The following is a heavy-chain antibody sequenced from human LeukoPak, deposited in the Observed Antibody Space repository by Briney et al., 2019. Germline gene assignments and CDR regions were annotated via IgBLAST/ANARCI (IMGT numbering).Heavy chain of an antibody. CDR1: GVTFSNYG. CDR2: IRIDGTDE. Sequence: GGSLRPSCAASGVTFSNYGMHWVRQAPGKGLEWGAFIRIDGTDEFYADSVKGRFTISRDNSQNSVSLQVNNLRTEDTAFYYCAKTSLSDASGHYYYMDVCGKGSPVTVSS. J-gene: IGHJ6*03. V-gene: IGHV3-30*02. CDR3: AKTSLSDASGHYYYMDV. D-gene: IGHD3-3*01.